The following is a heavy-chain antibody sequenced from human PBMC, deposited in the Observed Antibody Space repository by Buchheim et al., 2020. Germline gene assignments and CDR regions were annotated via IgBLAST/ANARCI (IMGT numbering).Heavy chain of an antibody. CDR1: GFTFSSYG. J-gene: IGHJ4*02. V-gene: IGHV3-30*18. CDR2: ISYDGSNK. CDR3: AKGSPTYYDFWSVYFSVWGFQFFDY. D-gene: IGHD3-3*01. Sequence: QVQLVESGGGVVQPGRSLRLSCAASGFTFSSYGMHWVRQAPGKGLEWVAVISYDGSNKYYADSVKGRFTISRDNSKNTLYLQMNSLRADDTAVYYCAKGSPTYYDFWSVYFSVWGFQFFDYWGQGTL.